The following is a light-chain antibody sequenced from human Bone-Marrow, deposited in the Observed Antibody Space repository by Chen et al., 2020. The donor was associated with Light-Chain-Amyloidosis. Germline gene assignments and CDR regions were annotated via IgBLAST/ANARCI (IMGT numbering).Light chain of an antibody. CDR2: RDT. CDR3: QSADSSGTYEVI. V-gene: IGLV3-25*03. J-gene: IGLJ2*01. CDR1: DLPTKY. Sequence: YELTQPPSVSVSPGQTARITCSGDDLPTKYAYWYQQKQGQAPVLVIHRDTERPSGISERFSGSSSGTTATLTISGVQAEDEADYHCQSADSSGTYEVIFGGGTKLTGL.